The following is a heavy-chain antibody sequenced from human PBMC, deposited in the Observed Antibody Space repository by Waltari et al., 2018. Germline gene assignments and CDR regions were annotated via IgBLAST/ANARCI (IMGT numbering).Heavy chain of an antibody. CDR1: GGSISSSSYY. CDR2: IYYSGST. Sequence: QLQLQESGPGLVKPSETLSLTCTVSGGSISSSSYYLGWIRQPPGKGLEWIGRIYYSGSTYYNPSLKSRVTISVDTSKNQFSLKLSSVTAADTAVYYCARHIRVVVAASGVYYFDYWGQGTLVTVSS. V-gene: IGHV4-39*07. CDR3: ARHIRVVVAASGVYYFDY. D-gene: IGHD2-15*01. J-gene: IGHJ4*02.